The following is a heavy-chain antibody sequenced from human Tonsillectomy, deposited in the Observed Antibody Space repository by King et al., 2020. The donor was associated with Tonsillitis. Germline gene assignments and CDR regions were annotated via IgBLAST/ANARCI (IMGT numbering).Heavy chain of an antibody. D-gene: IGHD6-19*01. J-gene: IGHJ4*02. CDR1: GFPFSSYG. V-gene: IGHV3-33*05. Sequence: HVQLVESGGGVVQPGRSLRLSCAASGFPFSSYGMHWVRQAPGKGLEWVAVVSFDGGRQHYADSVKGRFTISRDNSKNTLYLQMNSLRAEDTAVYYCAREALYGSAWGIDYWGQGPLVTVSS. CDR2: VSFDGGRQ. CDR3: AREALYGSAWGIDY.